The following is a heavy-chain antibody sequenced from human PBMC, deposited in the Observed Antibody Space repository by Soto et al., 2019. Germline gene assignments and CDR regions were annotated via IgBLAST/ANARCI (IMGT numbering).Heavy chain of an antibody. D-gene: IGHD6-19*01. V-gene: IGHV1-46*01. CDR2: INPSGGST. J-gene: IGHJ4*02. CDR1: GYTFTYYY. CDR3: ARGIAVAGMLYDY. Sequence: QVQLVQSGAEVKKPGASVKVSCKASGYTFTYYYMHWVRQAPGQGLEWMGIINPSGGSTSYAQKFQGRVTMTRDTSTSTVDMEVSSLRSEDTAVYYCARGIAVAGMLYDYWGQGTMVPVSS.